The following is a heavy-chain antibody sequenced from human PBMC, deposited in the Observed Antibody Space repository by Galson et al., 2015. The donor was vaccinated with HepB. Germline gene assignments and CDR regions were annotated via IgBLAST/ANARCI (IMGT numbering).Heavy chain of an antibody. CDR3: ARVVVPAAISYYYGMDV. CDR2: INPSGGST. CDR1: GYTFTSYY. D-gene: IGHD2-2*01. Sequence: SVKVSCKASGYTFTSYYMHWVRQAPGQGLEWMGIINPSGGSTSYAQKFQGRVTMTRDTFTSTVYMELSSLRSEDTAVYYCARVVVPAAISYYYGMDVWGQGTTVTVSS. J-gene: IGHJ6*02. V-gene: IGHV1-46*01.